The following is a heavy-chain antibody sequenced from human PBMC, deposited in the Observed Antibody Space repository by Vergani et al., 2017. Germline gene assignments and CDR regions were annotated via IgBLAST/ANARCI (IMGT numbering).Heavy chain of an antibody. CDR2: IVPNNGST. D-gene: IGHD1-14*01. Sequence: QVQLVQSGPEVKKPGASVGVSCKASGYTLNVFYIHWMRQAPGQGAGWMGWIVPNNGSTNYAQKFQGRVTMTRDTSISTAYMELSSLSSDDTAVYFCARGLLPSPGAGRFDFWGQGTLVTVSS. V-gene: IGHV1-2*02. J-gene: IGHJ4*02. CDR3: ARGLLPSPGAGRFDF. CDR1: GYTLNVFY.